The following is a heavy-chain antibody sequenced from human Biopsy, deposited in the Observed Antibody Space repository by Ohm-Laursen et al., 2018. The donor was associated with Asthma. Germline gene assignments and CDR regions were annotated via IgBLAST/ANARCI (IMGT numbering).Heavy chain of an antibody. V-gene: IGHV3-23*01. Sequence: FLRLSCTASGFTFSSYAMSWVRQAPGKGLEWVSSISSSGASTYYADSVKGRFTISRDNSKNTLYLQMSSLRADDTAVYYCAKGGTYTTDRYAYWGQGSLVTVSS. D-gene: IGHD1-26*01. CDR3: AKGGTYTTDRYAY. CDR1: GFTFSSYA. CDR2: ISSSGAST. J-gene: IGHJ4*02.